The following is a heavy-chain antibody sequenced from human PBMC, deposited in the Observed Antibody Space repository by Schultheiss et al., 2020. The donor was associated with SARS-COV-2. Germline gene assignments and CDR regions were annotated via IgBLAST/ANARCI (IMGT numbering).Heavy chain of an antibody. D-gene: IGHD3-9*01. V-gene: IGHV4-39*01. J-gene: IGHJ5*02. CDR3: ARKDYDILTGYSLGWFDP. Sequence: SETLSLTCTVSGGSISSSSYYWGWIRQPPGKGLEWIGSIYYSGSTYYNPSLKSRVTISVDTSKNQFSLKLSSVTAADTAVYYCARKDYDILTGYSLGWFDPWGQGTLVTVSS. CDR2: IYYSGST. CDR1: GGSISSSSYY.